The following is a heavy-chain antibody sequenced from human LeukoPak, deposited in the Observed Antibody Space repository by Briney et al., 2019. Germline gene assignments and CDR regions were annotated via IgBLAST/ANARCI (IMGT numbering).Heavy chain of an antibody. CDR3: AKSSRYFLDY. V-gene: IGHV3-30*18. J-gene: IGHJ4*02. Sequence: GGSLRLSCAASGFTFSSYGMHWVRQAPGKGLEWVAVISYDGSNKYYADSVKGRFTISRDNSKNTLYLQMNSLRAEDTAVYYCAKSSRYFLDYWGQGTLVTVSS. CDR2: ISYDGSNK. CDR1: GFTFSSYG. D-gene: IGHD3-9*01.